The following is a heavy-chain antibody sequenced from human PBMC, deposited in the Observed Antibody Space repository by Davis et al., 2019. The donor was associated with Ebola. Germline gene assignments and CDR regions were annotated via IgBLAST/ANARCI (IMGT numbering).Heavy chain of an antibody. J-gene: IGHJ3*02. CDR3: ARAGAVTVAFDI. CDR2: INHSGST. V-gene: IGHV4-34*01. CDR1: GGSFSGYY. D-gene: IGHD4-17*01. Sequence: MPSETLSLTCAVYGGSFSGYYWSWIRQPPGKGLEWIGEINHSGSTNYNPSLKSRVTISVDTSKNQFSLKLSSVTAADTAVYYCARAGAVTVAFDIWGQGTMVTVSS.